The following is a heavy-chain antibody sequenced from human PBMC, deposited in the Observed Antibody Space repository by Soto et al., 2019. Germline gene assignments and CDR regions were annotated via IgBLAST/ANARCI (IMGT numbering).Heavy chain of an antibody. D-gene: IGHD3-22*01. CDR1: GGTFSSYT. V-gene: IGHV1-69*02. Sequence: QVQLVQSGAEVKKPGSSVKVSCKASGGTFSSYTISWVRQAPGQGLEWMGRIIPILGIANYAQKFQGRVTITADKSTSTAYMELSSLRSEDTAVYYCARTYYYDSSGPRPPNWSFDLWGRGTLVTVSS. J-gene: IGHJ2*01. CDR3: ARTYYYDSSGPRPPNWSFDL. CDR2: IIPILGIA.